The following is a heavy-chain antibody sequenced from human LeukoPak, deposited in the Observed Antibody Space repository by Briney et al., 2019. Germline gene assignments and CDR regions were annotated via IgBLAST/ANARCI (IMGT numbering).Heavy chain of an antibody. Sequence: PGGSLRLSCAASGFIFSDYYMTWIRQAPGKGLEWLSYISGSGSDTNYADSVKGRFTTSRDNAKNSLYLQMNSLRADDTAVYYCISDHTGHDDYWGQGTLVTVSS. CDR3: ISDHTGHDDY. J-gene: IGHJ4*02. CDR2: ISGSGSDT. V-gene: IGHV3-11*06. CDR1: GFIFSDYY. D-gene: IGHD1-1*01.